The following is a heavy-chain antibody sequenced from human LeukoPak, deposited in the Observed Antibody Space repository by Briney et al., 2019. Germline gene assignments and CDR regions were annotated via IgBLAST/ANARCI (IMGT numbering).Heavy chain of an antibody. D-gene: IGHD2-21*02. V-gene: IGHV3-48*03. CDR1: GFTFSIYE. CDR2: ISSSGRTI. CDR3: ARGAYCGGDCYSLLDS. J-gene: IGHJ4*02. Sequence: GVSLRLSCAASGFTFSIYEMSWVRQAPGKGLEGISYISSSGRTIYYADSVKGRFTISRDNAKNSLFLQMNSLRAEDTAVYYCARGAYCGGDCYSLLDSWGQGTLVTVSS.